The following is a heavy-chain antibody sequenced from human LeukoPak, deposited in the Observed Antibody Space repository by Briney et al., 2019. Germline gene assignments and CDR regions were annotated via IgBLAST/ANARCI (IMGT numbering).Heavy chain of an antibody. V-gene: IGHV4-59*08. D-gene: IGHD1-26*01. CDR1: GGSISVYY. Sequence: SETLSLTCTVSGGSISVYYWSWIRQPPGKGLEWIGYIYYSGSTNYNPSLKSRVTISVDTSKNQFSLKLSSVTAADTAVYYCARHDGGATLSGFDPWGQGTLVTVSS. CDR3: ARHDGGATLSGFDP. CDR2: IYYSGST. J-gene: IGHJ5*02.